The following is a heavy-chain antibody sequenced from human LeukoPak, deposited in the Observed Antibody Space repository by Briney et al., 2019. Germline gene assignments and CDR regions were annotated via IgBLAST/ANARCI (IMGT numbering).Heavy chain of an antibody. D-gene: IGHD6-6*01. CDR3: ARDYRSSPGRSIDY. CDR1: GFTFSNYW. V-gene: IGHV3-7*01. J-gene: IGHJ4*02. Sequence: GGSLRLSCAASGFTFSNYWMSWVRQAPGKGLEWVANIKQDGSEKYYVDSVKGRFTISRDNAKNSLYLQMNSLRAEDTAVYYCARDYRSSPGRSIDYWGQGTLVTVSS. CDR2: IKQDGSEK.